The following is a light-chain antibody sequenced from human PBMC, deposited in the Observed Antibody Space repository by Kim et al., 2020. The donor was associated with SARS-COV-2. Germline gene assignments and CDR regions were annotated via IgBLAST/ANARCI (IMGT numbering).Light chain of an antibody. CDR3: QRYGTSRIT. Sequence: EIVLTQSPGTLSLSPGERATLSCRATQSIAHNYLAWYQQKPGLAPRLLIYAASSRATGIPDRFSGSGSGTDFTLTISGLEPEDFAMYHCQRYGTSRITFGPGTKVDIK. J-gene: IGKJ3*01. V-gene: IGKV3-20*01. CDR1: QSIAHNY. CDR2: AAS.